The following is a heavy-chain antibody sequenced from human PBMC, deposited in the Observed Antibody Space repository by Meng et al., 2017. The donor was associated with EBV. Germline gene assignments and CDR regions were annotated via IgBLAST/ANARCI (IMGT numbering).Heavy chain of an antibody. CDR1: GDSISDYY. J-gene: IGHJ5*02. Sequence: QVQQRDTGPGLGKPSETLSLTCNFSGDSISDYYWSWIRQPPGKGLEWIGYIHYSGSTYYNPSLKSRITISVDMSRNQFSLRLTSVTSADMAVYYCARVNSDCGGVMCYKGWFDPWGQGTLVTVSS. V-gene: IGHV4-59*08. CDR2: IHYSGST. D-gene: IGHD2-21*01. CDR3: ARVNSDCGGVMCYKGWFDP.